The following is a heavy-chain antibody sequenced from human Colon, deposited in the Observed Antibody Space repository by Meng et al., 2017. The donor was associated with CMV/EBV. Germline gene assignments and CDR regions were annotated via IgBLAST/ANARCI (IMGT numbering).Heavy chain of an antibody. J-gene: IGHJ5*02. CDR3: AHRRTIFGGFDP. CDR2: FYWNDDQ. CDR1: GFSPNTCPVA. D-gene: IGHD3-3*01. V-gene: IGHV2-5*01. Sequence: FPGFSPNTCPVAVGWFRPPPGKALEWLALFYWNDDQRYSPSLRNRLTLTKDTSKNQLVLTMTNMDPVDTGTYFCAHRRTIFGGFDPWGQGSLVTVSS.